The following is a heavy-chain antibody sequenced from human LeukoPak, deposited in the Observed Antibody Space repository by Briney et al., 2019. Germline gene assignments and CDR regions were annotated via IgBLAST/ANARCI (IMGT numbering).Heavy chain of an antibody. CDR2: IYPGDSDT. CDR1: GYSFTSYW. D-gene: IGHD4-11*01. J-gene: IGHJ6*02. Sequence: GESLKISCKGSGYSFTSYWIGRVRQMPGKGLEWMGIIYPGDSDTRYSPSFQGQVTISADKSISTAYLQWSSLKASDTAMHYCARGSTVTTIYYYYYGMDVWGQGTTVTVSS. V-gene: IGHV5-51*01. CDR3: ARGSTVTTIYYYYYGMDV.